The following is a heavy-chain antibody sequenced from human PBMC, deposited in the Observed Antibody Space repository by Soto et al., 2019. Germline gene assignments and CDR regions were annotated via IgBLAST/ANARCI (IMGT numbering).Heavy chain of an antibody. CDR3: ARGPRVSSTGTGAH. CDR1: GFTCSAYW. Sequence: ESLKISFAVSGFTCSAYWMHWVRQVPGKGLTWVSRISDDGSTATYADSVKGRFVISRDNAKNSLYLEMNTLRVDDSGLYYCARGPRVSSTGTGAHWGRGTLVTVSS. D-gene: IGHD1-1*01. CDR2: ISDDGSTA. V-gene: IGHV3-74*01. J-gene: IGHJ4*02.